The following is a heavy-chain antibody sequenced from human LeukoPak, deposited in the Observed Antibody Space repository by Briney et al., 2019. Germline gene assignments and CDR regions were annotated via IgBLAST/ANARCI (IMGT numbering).Heavy chain of an antibody. Sequence: ASVKVSCKASGYTFTSYGISWVRQAPGQGLEWMGWISAYNGNTNYAQKLQGRVTMTTDTSTSTAYMELRSLRSDDTAVHYCARTASGSYSYYFDYWGQGTLVTVSS. J-gene: IGHJ4*02. D-gene: IGHD1-26*01. V-gene: IGHV1-18*01. CDR2: ISAYNGNT. CDR1: GYTFTSYG. CDR3: ARTASGSYSYYFDY.